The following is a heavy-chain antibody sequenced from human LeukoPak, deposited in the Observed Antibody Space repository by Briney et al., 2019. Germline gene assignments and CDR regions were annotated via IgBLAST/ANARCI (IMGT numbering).Heavy chain of an antibody. CDR1: GFTFSTYI. V-gene: IGHV3-30*04. Sequence: PGGSLRLSCAASGFTFSTYIMHWVRQAPGKGLEWVAVISDNGSNEYYADSVKGRFTISRDNAKNSLYLQVSSLRAEDTAVYYCARDHGYCSSTTCYGVMGWFDLWGQGTLVTVSS. CDR3: ARDHGYCSSTTCYGVMGWFDL. CDR2: ISDNGSNE. D-gene: IGHD2-2*01. J-gene: IGHJ5*02.